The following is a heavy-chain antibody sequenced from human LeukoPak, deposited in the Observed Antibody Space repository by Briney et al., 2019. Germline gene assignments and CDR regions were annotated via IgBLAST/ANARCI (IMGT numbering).Heavy chain of an antibody. V-gene: IGHV4-34*01. CDR3: ARGLHYSGYDY. Sequence: SETLSLTCAVYGGSFSGYYWSWLRQPPGKGLEWIGEINHSGSTNYNPSLKSRVTISVDTSKNQFSLKLSSVTAADTAVYYCARGLHYSGYDYWGQGTLVTVSS. CDR1: GGSFSGYY. J-gene: IGHJ4*02. D-gene: IGHD5-12*01. CDR2: INHSGST.